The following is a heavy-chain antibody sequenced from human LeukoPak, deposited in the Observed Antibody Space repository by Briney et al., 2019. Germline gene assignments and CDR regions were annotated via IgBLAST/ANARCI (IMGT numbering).Heavy chain of an antibody. CDR1: GDSISSSSYY. CDR2: IYYSGST. Sequence: SETLSLTCTVSGDSISSSSYYWGWIRQPPGKGLEWIGSIYYSGSTYYNPSLKSRVTISVDRSKNQFSLKLSSVTAADTAVYYCARKLRENSSGYLFRGWFDPWGQGTLVTVSS. J-gene: IGHJ5*02. CDR3: ARKLRENSSGYLFRGWFDP. V-gene: IGHV4-39*07. D-gene: IGHD3-22*01.